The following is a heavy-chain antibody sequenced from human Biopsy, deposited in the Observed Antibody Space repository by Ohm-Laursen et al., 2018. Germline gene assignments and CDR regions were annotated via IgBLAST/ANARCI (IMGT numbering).Heavy chain of an antibody. CDR1: GVSMNTGTYY. V-gene: IGHV4-31*03. CDR2: VHKSGNT. CDR3: TRAGGGKIYGL. J-gene: IGHJ4*02. Sequence: SQTPSLTCTVSGVSMNTGTYYWTWIRQNPATGLEWIGYVHKSGNTLYNPSLKSRLSISVDTSRNQFSLKLTSVTAADTALYYCTRAGGGKIYGLWGQGTLVTVSS. D-gene: IGHD3-16*01.